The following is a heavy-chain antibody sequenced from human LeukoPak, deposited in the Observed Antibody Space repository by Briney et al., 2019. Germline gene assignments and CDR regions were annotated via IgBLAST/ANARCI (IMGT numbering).Heavy chain of an antibody. Sequence: SETLSLTCTVSGGSISSYYWSWIRQPPGKGLEWIGYINYSGSTNYNPSLKSRVTISVDTSKNQFSLKLSSVTAADTAVYYCARDFGSGYSWYYFDYWGQGTLVTVSS. V-gene: IGHV4-59*01. CDR1: GGSISSYY. D-gene: IGHD3-22*01. CDR3: ARDFGSGYSWYYFDY. CDR2: INYSGST. J-gene: IGHJ4*02.